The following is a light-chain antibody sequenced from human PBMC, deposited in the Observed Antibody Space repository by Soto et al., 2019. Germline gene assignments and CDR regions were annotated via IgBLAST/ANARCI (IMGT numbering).Light chain of an antibody. J-gene: IGKJ3*01. V-gene: IGKV3-15*01. CDR1: QTVSSN. CDR3: QQYKKWPLT. Sequence: IVMTQSPATLSVSPGERATLSCRASQTVSSNLAWYLQKPGQAPRLVIYGASTGATGIPARFSGSGSGTEFTLTISSLQSEDLAVYYCQQYKKWPLTFGPGTKVDIK. CDR2: GAS.